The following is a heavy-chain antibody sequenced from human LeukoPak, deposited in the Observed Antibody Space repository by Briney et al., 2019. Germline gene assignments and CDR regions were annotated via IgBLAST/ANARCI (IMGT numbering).Heavy chain of an antibody. J-gene: IGHJ5*02. Sequence: SETLSLTCTVSGGSISSYYWSWIRQPPGKGLEWIGYIYYSGSTNYNPSLKSRVTISEDTSKNQFSLKLRSVTAADTAVYYCARGPRFGELLWHWFDPWGQGTLVTVSS. CDR3: ARGPRFGELLWHWFDP. CDR1: GGSISSYY. CDR2: IYYSGST. D-gene: IGHD3-10*01. V-gene: IGHV4-59*08.